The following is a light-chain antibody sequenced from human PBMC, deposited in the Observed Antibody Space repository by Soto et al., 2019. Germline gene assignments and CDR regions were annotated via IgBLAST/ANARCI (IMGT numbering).Light chain of an antibody. V-gene: IGLV2-14*01. Sequence: QSALTQPASVSGSPGQSITISCTGTSSDVGGYNYVSWYQQHPGKAPKLMIYDVRNRPSGVSNRFSGSKSGNTASLTISGHQAEDEAEYYCSSYTSSSTLVVFGGGTKLTVL. J-gene: IGLJ2*01. CDR1: SSDVGGYNY. CDR2: DVR. CDR3: SSYTSSSTLVV.